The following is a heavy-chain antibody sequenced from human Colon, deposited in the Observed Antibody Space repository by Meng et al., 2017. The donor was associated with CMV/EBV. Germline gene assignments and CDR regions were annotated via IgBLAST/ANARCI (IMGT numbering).Heavy chain of an antibody. V-gene: IGHV4-34*01. CDR2: INHSGST. J-gene: IGHJ4*02. CDR3: ARGLYGSGRHQIDY. D-gene: IGHD3-10*01. Sequence: VKLQQRGAGLLKPSETLSLPCAVYGGSFSGYYWSWIRQPPGKGLEWIGEINHSGSTNYNPSLKSRVTISVDTSKNQFSLKLSSVTAADTAVYYCARGLYGSGRHQIDYWGQGTLVTVSS. CDR1: GGSFSGYY.